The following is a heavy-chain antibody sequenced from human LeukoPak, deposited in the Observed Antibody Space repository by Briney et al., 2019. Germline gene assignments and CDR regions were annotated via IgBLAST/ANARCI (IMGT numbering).Heavy chain of an antibody. D-gene: IGHD3-3*01. J-gene: IGHJ6*03. Sequence: PSETLSLTCTASGGSISSYYWSWIRQPAGKGLEWIGRIYTSGSTNYNPSLKSRVTMSVDTSKNQFSLKLSSVTAADTAVYYCAREALIWSGYSRGYYYYYYMDVWGRGTTVTVSS. V-gene: IGHV4-4*07. CDR1: GGSISSYY. CDR2: IYTSGST. CDR3: AREALIWSGYSRGYYYYYYMDV.